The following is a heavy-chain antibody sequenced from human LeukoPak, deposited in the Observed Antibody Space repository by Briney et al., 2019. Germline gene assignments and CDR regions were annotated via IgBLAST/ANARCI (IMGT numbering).Heavy chain of an antibody. CDR3: ARELPVGSSWYFDY. J-gene: IGHJ4*02. Sequence: SQTLSLTCTVSGGSISSGGYYWSWIRQHPGKGLEWIGYIYYSGSTYYSPSLKSRVTISVDTSKNQFSLKLSSVTAADTAVYYCARELPVGSSWYFDYWGQGTLVIVSS. D-gene: IGHD6-13*01. V-gene: IGHV4-31*03. CDR1: GGSISSGGYY. CDR2: IYYSGST.